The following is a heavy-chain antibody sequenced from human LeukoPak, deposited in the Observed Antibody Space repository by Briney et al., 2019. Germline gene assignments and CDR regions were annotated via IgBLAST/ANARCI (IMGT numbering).Heavy chain of an antibody. V-gene: IGHV4-39*01. Sequence: SETLSLTCTVSGGSISSSSYYWGWIRQPPGKGLEWIGSIYYSGSTYYNPSLKSRVTISVDTSKNQFSLKLSSVTAADTAVYYCARHGYYDYVWGSYRLWDPPSNFDYWGQGTLVTVSS. D-gene: IGHD3-16*02. J-gene: IGHJ4*02. CDR1: GGSISSSSYY. CDR3: ARHGYYDYVWGSYRLWDPPSNFDY. CDR2: IYYSGST.